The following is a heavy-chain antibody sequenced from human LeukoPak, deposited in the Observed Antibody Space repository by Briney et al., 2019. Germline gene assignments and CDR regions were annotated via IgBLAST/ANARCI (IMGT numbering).Heavy chain of an antibody. D-gene: IGHD4-23*01. V-gene: IGHV3-30*03. CDR1: GLTFNTYG. J-gene: IGHJ4*02. Sequence: GTCLRLSCAASGLTFNTYGMHWVRQPPRNGLEWVALISSDGTTKYSADSLKGRSTISGDNSQNTLYLQMNSLRAEDTAVFYCARDPYRGNSPLYFDYWGQRTLVTVSS. CDR3: ARDPYRGNSPLYFDY. CDR2: ISSDGTTK.